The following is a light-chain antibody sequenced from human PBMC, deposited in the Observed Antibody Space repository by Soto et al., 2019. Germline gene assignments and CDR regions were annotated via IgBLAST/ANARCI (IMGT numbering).Light chain of an antibody. CDR1: QSIRSD. Sequence: DIVMTQSPATLSVSPGERATLSCRASQSIRSDLAWYQQKPGQAPRLLIYDASTRATGIPARFSGSGSGTEFTLTISRLEPEDFAVYYCQQYSNSPLTFGGGTKVDIK. V-gene: IGKV3D-15*02. J-gene: IGKJ4*01. CDR3: QQYSNSPLT. CDR2: DAS.